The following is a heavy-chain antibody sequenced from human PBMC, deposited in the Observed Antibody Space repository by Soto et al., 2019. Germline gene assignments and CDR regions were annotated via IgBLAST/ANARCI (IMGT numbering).Heavy chain of an antibody. CDR1: GYGFYGYW. Sequence: PGESLKISCKGSGYGFYGYWIGWVRQMPGKGLEWMGIIYPDDSNTRYSPSFQGQVTISADKSISTAYLQWSSLKASDTGMYYCARFGGSTFSKPQFDYWGQVTLVTFSS. J-gene: IGHJ4*02. V-gene: IGHV5-51*01. D-gene: IGHD2-2*01. CDR2: IYPDDSNT. CDR3: ARFGGSTFSKPQFDY.